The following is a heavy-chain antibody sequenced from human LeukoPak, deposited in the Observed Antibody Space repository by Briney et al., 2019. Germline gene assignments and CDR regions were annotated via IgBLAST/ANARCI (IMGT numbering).Heavy chain of an antibody. V-gene: IGHV3-33*01. J-gene: IGHJ4*02. Sequence: GGSLRLSCAASGFTFSSYGMDWVRRAPGKGLEWVAVIWYDGSNKYYADSVKGRFTISRDNSKNTLYLQMNSLRAEDAAVYYCARASSPYYGDYATDWGQGTLVTVSS. CDR3: ARASSPYYGDYATD. CDR1: GFTFSSYG. CDR2: IWYDGSNK. D-gene: IGHD4-17*01.